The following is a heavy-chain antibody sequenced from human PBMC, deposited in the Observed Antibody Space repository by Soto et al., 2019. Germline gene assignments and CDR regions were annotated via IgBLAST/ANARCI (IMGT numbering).Heavy chain of an antibody. D-gene: IGHD2-15*01. Sequence: ASVKVXCKTSGYTXTTYGISWVRQAPGQGPEWMGWISAYNGNTNYAQKLQGRVTMTTDTSTTTAYMELRSLRSDDTAVYYCARGLVVVAISYYFDYWGQGTLVTVSS. CDR3: ARGLVVVAISYYFDY. CDR1: GYTXTTYG. V-gene: IGHV1-18*01. CDR2: ISAYNGNT. J-gene: IGHJ4*02.